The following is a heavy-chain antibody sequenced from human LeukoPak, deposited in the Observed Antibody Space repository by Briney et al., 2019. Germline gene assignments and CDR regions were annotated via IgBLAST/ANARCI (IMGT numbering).Heavy chain of an antibody. V-gene: IGHV3-23*01. J-gene: IGHJ3*02. Sequence: GGSLRLSCAASGFTFSSYAMSCVRQARGKGLEWVSAISGSGGSTYYADSVKGRFTISRDNSKNTLYMKMNTLRAEDKAVYYCAKARRRDRITMIVVVMNDAFDIWGQGTMVTVSS. CDR3: AKARRRDRITMIVVVMNDAFDI. CDR1: GFTFSSYA. D-gene: IGHD3-22*01. CDR2: ISGSGGST.